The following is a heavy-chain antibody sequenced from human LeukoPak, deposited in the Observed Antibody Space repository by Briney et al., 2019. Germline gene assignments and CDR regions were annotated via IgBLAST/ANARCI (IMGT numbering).Heavy chain of an antibody. V-gene: IGHV4-31*03. J-gene: IGHJ6*02. CDR1: GGSISSGGYY. D-gene: IGHD4-23*01. Sequence: PSETLSLTCTVSGGSISSGGYYWSWIRQHPGNGLEWIGYIYYSGSTYYDPSLKSRVTISVDTSKNQFSLKLSSVTAADTAVYYCARFDTVVTGYYYYGMDVWGQGTTVTVSS. CDR2: IYYSGST. CDR3: ARFDTVVTGYYYYGMDV.